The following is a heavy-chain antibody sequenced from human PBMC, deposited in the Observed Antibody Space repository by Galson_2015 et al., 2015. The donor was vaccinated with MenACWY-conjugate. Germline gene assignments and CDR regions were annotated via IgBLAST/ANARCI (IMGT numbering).Heavy chain of an antibody. V-gene: IGHV3-7*01. CDR2: IKHDGSGT. J-gene: IGHJ3*01. Sequence: SLRLSCAASGFTFNTHWMGWVRQAPGAGLQWVGQIKHDGSGTYYVDSVKGRFTISRDNTRNSLYLHMNNLRAEDTAVYYCTRAKEQWLSKTFDVWGQGTMVTVSS. D-gene: IGHD6-19*01. CDR3: TRAKEQWLSKTFDV. CDR1: GFTFNTHW.